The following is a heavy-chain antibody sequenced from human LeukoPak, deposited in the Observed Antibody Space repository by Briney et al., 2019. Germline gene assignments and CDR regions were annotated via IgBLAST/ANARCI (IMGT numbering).Heavy chain of an antibody. J-gene: IGHJ4*02. Sequence: PGGSLRLSCAASGFTFSSYAMNWVRQAPGKGLEWVSAISGTGGATYFADSVQGRFTLSRDNSKNTMSMQMNSLRAEDTAVYYCAKGAYSSGWYEFFNYWGQGTLVTVSS. CDR1: GFTFSSYA. CDR3: AKGAYSSGWYEFFNY. D-gene: IGHD6-19*01. CDR2: ISGTGGAT. V-gene: IGHV3-23*01.